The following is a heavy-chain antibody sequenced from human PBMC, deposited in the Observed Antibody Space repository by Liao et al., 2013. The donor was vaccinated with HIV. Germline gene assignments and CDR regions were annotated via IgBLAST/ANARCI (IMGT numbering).Heavy chain of an antibody. CDR3: ARERIPLKFGYFDL. V-gene: IGHV4-61*02. Sequence: QVQLQESGPGLVKPSQTLSLTCTVSGGSISSGNYYWSWIRQTAGKGLEWIGRVHTSGTTNYNPSVKSRVNILVDTSRNQFSLKLSSVTAADTAVYYCARERIPLKFGYFDLWGRGTLVAVSS. CDR2: VHTSGTT. J-gene: IGHJ2*01. CDR1: GGSISSGNYY. D-gene: IGHD2-15*01.